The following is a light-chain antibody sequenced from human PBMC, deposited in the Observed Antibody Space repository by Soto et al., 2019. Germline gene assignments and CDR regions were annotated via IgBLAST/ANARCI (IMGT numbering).Light chain of an antibody. CDR2: GVS. V-gene: IGLV2-14*01. J-gene: IGLJ2*01. Sequence: QSALTQPASVSGSPGQSITISCTGTSSDVGDYNYVSWYQRHPGKAPKLIIYGVSNRPSGISNRFSGSESGNTASLTISGLQAEDEADFYCSSYTSTNTLVFGGGTKVTVL. CDR1: SSDVGDYNY. CDR3: SSYTSTNTLV.